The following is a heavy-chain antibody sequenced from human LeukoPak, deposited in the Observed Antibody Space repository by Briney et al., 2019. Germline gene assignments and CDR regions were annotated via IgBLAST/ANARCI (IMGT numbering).Heavy chain of an antibody. CDR2: IYTSGST. CDR3: ARDRDAFDI. V-gene: IGHV4-61*02. Sequence: SETLSLTCTVSGGSISSGSYYWSWIPQPAGKGLEWIGRIYTSGSTNYNPSLKSRVTISVDTPKNQFSLKLSSVTAADTAVYYCARDRDAFDIWGQGTMVTVSS. CDR1: GGSISSGSYY. J-gene: IGHJ3*02.